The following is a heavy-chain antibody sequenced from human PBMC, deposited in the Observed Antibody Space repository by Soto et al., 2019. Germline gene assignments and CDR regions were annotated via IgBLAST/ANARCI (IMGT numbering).Heavy chain of an antibody. J-gene: IGHJ4*02. CDR2: IYYSGST. Sequence: SETLSLTCTVSGGSISSGGYYWSWIRQHPGKGLEWIGYIYYSGSTYYNPSLKSRVTISVDTSKNQFSLKLSSVTAADTAVYYCARSPVVPAGFDYWGQGTLVTAPQ. D-gene: IGHD2-2*01. CDR3: ARSPVVPAGFDY. CDR1: GGSISSGGYY. V-gene: IGHV4-31*03.